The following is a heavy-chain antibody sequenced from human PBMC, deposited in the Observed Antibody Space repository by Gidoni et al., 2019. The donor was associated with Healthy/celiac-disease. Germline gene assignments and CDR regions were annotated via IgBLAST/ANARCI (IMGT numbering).Heavy chain of an antibody. CDR2: ISSSSSYI. J-gene: IGHJ4*02. D-gene: IGHD3-9*01. Sequence: EVQLVESGGGLVKPGGSLRLSCAASGFTFSSYSMNWVRQAPGKGLEWVSSISSSSSYIYYADSVKGRFTISRDNAKNSLYLQMNSLRAEDTAVYYCASHYDILTGVDYWGQGTLVTVSS. CDR1: GFTFSSYS. V-gene: IGHV3-21*01. CDR3: ASHYDILTGVDY.